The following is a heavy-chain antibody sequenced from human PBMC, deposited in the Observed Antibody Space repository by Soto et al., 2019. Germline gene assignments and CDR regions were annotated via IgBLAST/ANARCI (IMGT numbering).Heavy chain of an antibody. Sequence: SETLSLTCSVSGGSINSDDHYWTWIRQPPGKGLEWIGSIYYSGTTNYNPSLKSRITVSIDTSKNQFSLNLTSVTAADTALYYCVRPYYSSSWFPFDRWGQGTLVTVSS. CDR1: GGSINSDDHY. CDR3: VRPYYSSSWFPFDR. V-gene: IGHV4-30-4*01. J-gene: IGHJ4*02. CDR2: IYYSGTT. D-gene: IGHD6-13*01.